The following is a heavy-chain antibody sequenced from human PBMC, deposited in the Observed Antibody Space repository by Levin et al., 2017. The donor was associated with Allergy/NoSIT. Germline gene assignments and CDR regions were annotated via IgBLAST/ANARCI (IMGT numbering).Heavy chain of an antibody. V-gene: IGHV4-34*01. Sequence: SETLSLTCAVYGGSFSGYYWSWIRQPPGKGLEWIGEINHSGSTNYNPSLKSRVTISVDTSKNQFSLKLSSVTAADTAVYYCAREYGSGSYYKGMFYYYYMDVWGKGTTVTVSS. J-gene: IGHJ6*03. CDR2: INHSGST. CDR1: GGSFSGYY. D-gene: IGHD3-10*01. CDR3: AREYGSGSYYKGMFYYYYMDV.